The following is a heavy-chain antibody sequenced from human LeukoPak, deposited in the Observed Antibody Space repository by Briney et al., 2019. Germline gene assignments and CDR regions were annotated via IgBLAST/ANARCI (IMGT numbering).Heavy chain of an antibody. D-gene: IGHD2-2*01. CDR1: GGSISSGGYS. J-gene: IGHJ5*02. CDR3: ARGTVPAAPGFDP. Sequence: PSETLSLTCAVSGGSISSGGYSWSWIRQPPGKGLEWIGYIYHSGSTYYNPSLKSRVTISVDRSKNQFSLKLSSVTAADTAVYYCARGTVPAAPGFDPWGQGILVTVSS. CDR2: IYHSGST. V-gene: IGHV4-30-2*01.